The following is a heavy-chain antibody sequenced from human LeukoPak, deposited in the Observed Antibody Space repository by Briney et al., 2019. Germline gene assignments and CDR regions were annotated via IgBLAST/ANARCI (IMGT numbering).Heavy chain of an antibody. CDR2: ISGSGGST. CDR1: GFTFSTYW. J-gene: IGHJ3*02. Sequence: GGSLRLSCAASGFTFSTYWMTWVRQAPGKGLEWVSAISGSGGSTYYADSVKGRFTISRDNSKNTLYLQMNSLRAEDTAVYYCAKAVVTLLDAFDIWGQGTMVTVSS. CDR3: AKAVVTLLDAFDI. V-gene: IGHV3-23*01. D-gene: IGHD4-23*01.